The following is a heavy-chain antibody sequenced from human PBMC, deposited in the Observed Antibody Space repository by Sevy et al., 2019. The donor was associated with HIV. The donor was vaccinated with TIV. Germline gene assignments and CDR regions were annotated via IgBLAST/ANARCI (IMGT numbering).Heavy chain of an antibody. CDR1: GGSVSSEY. V-gene: IGHV4-4*07. J-gene: IGHJ4*02. D-gene: IGHD3-22*01. CDR2: IYTSETI. Sequence: SEILSLTCNVSGGSVSSEYWSWIRQPAGKGLEWIGRIYTSETINYNPALKSRVTMSIGTYKNQISLKLTSVTAADTAVYYLAREFFYDSTDYYWPAYYFDNWGQGTLVTVSS. CDR3: AREFFYDSTDYYWPAYYFDN.